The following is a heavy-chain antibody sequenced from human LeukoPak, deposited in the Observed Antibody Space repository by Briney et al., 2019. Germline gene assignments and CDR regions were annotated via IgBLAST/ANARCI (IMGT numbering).Heavy chain of an antibody. CDR3: ARHDNDDDFDY. Sequence: GASVKVSCKASGYTFTRYAINWLRQAPGQGLEWMGWINTYTANPAYAQGFTERFVFSLDTSVTTAYLQISNLKTEDTAVYYCARHDNDDDFDYWGQGTLVTVSS. J-gene: IGHJ4*02. CDR1: GYTFTRYA. CDR2: INTYTANP. V-gene: IGHV7-4-1*02. D-gene: IGHD3-16*01.